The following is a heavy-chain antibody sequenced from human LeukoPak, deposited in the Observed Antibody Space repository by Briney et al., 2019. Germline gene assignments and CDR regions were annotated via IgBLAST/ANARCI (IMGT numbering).Heavy chain of an antibody. J-gene: IGHJ4*02. CDR3: AKDPTLIQVWHTALPEPYFDY. V-gene: IGHV1-69-2*01. D-gene: IGHD5-18*01. Sequence: ASVKVSCKVSGYTFTDYYMHWVQQAPGKGLEWMGLVDPEDGETIYAEKFQGRVTITADTSTDTAYMELSSLRAEDTAIYYCAKDPTLIQVWHTALPEPYFDYWGQGALVTVSS. CDR1: GYTFTDYY. CDR2: VDPEDGET.